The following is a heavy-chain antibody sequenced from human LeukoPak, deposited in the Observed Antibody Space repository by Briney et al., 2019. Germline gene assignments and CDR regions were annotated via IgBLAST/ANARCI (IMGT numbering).Heavy chain of an antibody. D-gene: IGHD1-26*01. CDR1: GFTFSSYE. Sequence: GGPLRLSCAASGFTFSSYEMNWVRQAPGKGLEWVSYISSGGSTIYYADSVKGRFTISRDNSKNSLYLQMSSLRAEDTGVYYCARFFAGSPDAYWGQGTLLTVSS. V-gene: IGHV3-48*03. J-gene: IGHJ4*02. CDR2: ISSGGSTI. CDR3: ARFFAGSPDAY.